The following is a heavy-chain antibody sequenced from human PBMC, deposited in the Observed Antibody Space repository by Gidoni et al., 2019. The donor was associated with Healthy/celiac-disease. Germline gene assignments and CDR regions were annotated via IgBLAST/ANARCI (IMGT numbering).Heavy chain of an antibody. Sequence: QVQLVQSGAEGKKPGASVKVSCKESGGTVSSYASSWVRQAPGPGLEWMGGIIPIFGTANYAQKFQGRVTITADESTSTAYMELSSLRSEDTAVYYCARDNSGYSSGWYVGYFDYWGQGTLVTVSS. CDR1: GGTVSSYA. CDR3: ARDNSGYSSGWYVGYFDY. CDR2: IIPIFGTA. V-gene: IGHV1-69*01. J-gene: IGHJ4*02. D-gene: IGHD6-19*01.